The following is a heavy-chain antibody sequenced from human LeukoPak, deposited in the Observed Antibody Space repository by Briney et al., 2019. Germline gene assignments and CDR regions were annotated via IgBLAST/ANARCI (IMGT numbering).Heavy chain of an antibody. CDR2: IYYSGST. V-gene: IGHV4-59*01. Sequence: SETLSLTCTVSGGSISSYYWSWIRQPPGKGLEWIGYIYYSGSTNYNPSLKSRVTISVDTSKNQFSLKLSSVTAADTAVYYCARDLAAGYYDSSGYDYYYYYMDVWGKGTTLTVSS. D-gene: IGHD3-22*01. J-gene: IGHJ6*03. CDR3: ARDLAAGYYDSSGYDYYYYYMDV. CDR1: GGSISSYY.